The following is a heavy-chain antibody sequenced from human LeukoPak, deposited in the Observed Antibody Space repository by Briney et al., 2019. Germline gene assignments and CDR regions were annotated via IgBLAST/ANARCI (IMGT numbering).Heavy chain of an antibody. CDR2: IKQDGSET. V-gene: IGHV3-7*01. CDR1: GFTFSSYW. D-gene: IGHD6-19*01. J-gene: IGHJ4*02. Sequence: SGGSLRLSCAASGFTFSSYWMSWVRRAPGKGLEWVANIKQDGSETYYVDSVRGRFTISRDNAKNSLYLQMNSLRAEDTAVYYCARSGWPYYFDYWGQGTLVTVSS. CDR3: ARSGWPYYFDY.